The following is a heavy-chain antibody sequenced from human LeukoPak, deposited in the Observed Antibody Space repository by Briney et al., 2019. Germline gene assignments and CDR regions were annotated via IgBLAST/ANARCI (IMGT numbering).Heavy chain of an antibody. CDR3: ASDLGY. J-gene: IGHJ4*02. CDR1: GGSISSGGSY. Sequence: SETLSLTCTVSGGSISSGGSYWSWIRQPPGKGLEWIGRIYNSGTTNYSPSLKSRLTISVDTSKNQISLELNAVTAADTAVYYCASDLGYWGQGTLVTVSS. V-gene: IGHV4-61*02. CDR2: IYNSGTT.